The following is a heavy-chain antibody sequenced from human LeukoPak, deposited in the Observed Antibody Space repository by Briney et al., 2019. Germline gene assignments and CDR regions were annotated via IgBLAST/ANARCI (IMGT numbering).Heavy chain of an antibody. CDR2: TYYRSKWYN. CDR3: ARETYAAARYSGSYYEDY. D-gene: IGHD1-26*01. J-gene: IGHJ4*02. V-gene: IGHV6-1*01. CDR1: GDSVSSNSAA. Sequence: SQTLSLTCAISGDSVSSNSAAWNWIRQSPSRGLEWLGRTYYRSKWYNDYAVSVKSRITINPDTSKNQFSLQLNSVTPEDTAVYYCARETYAAARYSGSYYEDYWGQGTLVTVSS.